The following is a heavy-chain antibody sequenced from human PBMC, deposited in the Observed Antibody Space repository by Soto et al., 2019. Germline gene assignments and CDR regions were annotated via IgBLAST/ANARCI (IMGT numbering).Heavy chain of an antibody. V-gene: IGHV4-59*01. J-gene: IGHJ4*02. Sequence: QVHLQESGPGLVKPSETLSLTCTVSGGSISGFHWSWIRQPPGKGLEWFGYIHSSGSSNYNPSLESRVTMSVDTSKNQFYLKLSSWTAADTAVYYCARYMRDAGTFYLDYWGQGTLVTASS. CDR1: GGSISGFH. CDR2: IHSSGSS. CDR3: ARYMRDAGTFYLDY. D-gene: IGHD3-16*01.